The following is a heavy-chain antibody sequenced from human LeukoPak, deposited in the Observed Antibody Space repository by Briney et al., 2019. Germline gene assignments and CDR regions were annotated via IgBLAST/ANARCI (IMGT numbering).Heavy chain of an antibody. D-gene: IGHD2-15*01. V-gene: IGHV1-69*04. CDR3: ARERSYCSGGSCYGGFDY. Sequence: ASVKVSCKASGGTFSSYAISWVRQAPGQGLEWVGRIIPILGIANYAQKFQGRVTITADKSTSTAYMELSSLRSEDTAVYYCARERSYCSGGSCYGGFDYWGQETLVTVSS. CDR2: IIPILGIA. J-gene: IGHJ4*02. CDR1: GGTFSSYA.